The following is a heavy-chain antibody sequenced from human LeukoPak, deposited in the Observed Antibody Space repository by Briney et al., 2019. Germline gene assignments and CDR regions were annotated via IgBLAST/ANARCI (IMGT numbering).Heavy chain of an antibody. CDR1: GFTFDDYA. CDR3: AKDIGWLRFTSCPDY. Sequence: HTGGSLLLSCAASGFTFDDYAMHWVRQAPGKGLEWVSGISWNSGSIGYADSVKGRFTISRDNAKNSLYLQMNSLRAEDTALYYCAKDIGWLRFTSCPDYWGQGTLVTVSS. CDR2: ISWNSGSI. D-gene: IGHD5-12*01. J-gene: IGHJ4*02. V-gene: IGHV3-9*01.